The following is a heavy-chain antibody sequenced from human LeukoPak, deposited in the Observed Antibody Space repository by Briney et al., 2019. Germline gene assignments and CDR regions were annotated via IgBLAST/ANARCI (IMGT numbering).Heavy chain of an antibody. J-gene: IGHJ4*02. CDR2: INPNSGGT. CDR1: GYTFTGYY. CDR3: ARGRVPAAIGDFDY. V-gene: IGHV1-2*02. D-gene: IGHD2-2*01. Sequence: ASVKVSCKASGYTFTGYYMHWVRQAPGQGLEWMGWINPNSGGTNYAQKFQGRVTMTRDTSISTAYMELSRLRSEDTAVYYCARGRVPAAIGDFDYWGQGTLVTVSS.